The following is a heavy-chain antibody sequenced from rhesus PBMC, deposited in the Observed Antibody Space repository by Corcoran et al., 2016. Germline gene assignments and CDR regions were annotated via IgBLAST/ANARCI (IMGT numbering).Heavy chain of an antibody. CDR1: GYSISSGYD. V-gene: IGHV4-76*01. J-gene: IGHJ4*01. Sequence: QVQLQESGPGVVKPSETLSLTCAVSGYSISSGYDWSWIRQPPGKGLEWIGYIYGSIGSTNYNPSLKNRVTISKDTSKNQFSLKLSAVTAADTAVYYCARPKGGDWGDYYAHWGQGVLVTVSS. CDR3: ARPKGGDWGDYYAH. D-gene: IGHD3-34*01. CDR2: IYGSIGST.